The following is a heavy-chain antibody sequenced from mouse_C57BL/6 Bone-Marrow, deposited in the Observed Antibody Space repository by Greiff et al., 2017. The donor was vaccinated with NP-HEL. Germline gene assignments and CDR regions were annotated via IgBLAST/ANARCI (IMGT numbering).Heavy chain of an antibody. CDR2: ISSGSSTI. CDR3: ARTYYGSSPAWFAY. Sequence: EVKLVESGGGLVKPGGSLKLSCAASGFTFSDYGMHWVRQAPEKGLEWVAYISSGSSTIYYADTVKGRFTISRDNAKKTLFLQMTSLRSEDTAMYYCARTYYGSSPAWFAYWGQGTLVTVSA. CDR1: GFTFSDYG. J-gene: IGHJ3*01. V-gene: IGHV5-17*01. D-gene: IGHD1-1*01.